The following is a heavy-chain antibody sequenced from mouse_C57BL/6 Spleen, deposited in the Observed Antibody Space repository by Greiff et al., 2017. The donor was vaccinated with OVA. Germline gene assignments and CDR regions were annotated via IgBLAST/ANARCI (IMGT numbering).Heavy chain of an antibody. Sequence: EVKLQESGAELVRPGASVKLSCTASGFNIKDDYMHWVKQRPEQGLEWIGWIDPENGDTEYASKFQGKATITADTSSNTAYLQLSSLTSEDTAVYYCTRVYYGSSGAYWGQGTLVTVSA. V-gene: IGHV14-4*01. CDR1: GFNIKDDY. CDR2: IDPENGDT. D-gene: IGHD1-1*01. J-gene: IGHJ3*01. CDR3: TRVYYGSSGAY.